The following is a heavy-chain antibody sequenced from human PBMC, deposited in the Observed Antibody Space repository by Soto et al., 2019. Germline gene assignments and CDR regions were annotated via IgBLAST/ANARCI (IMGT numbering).Heavy chain of an antibody. D-gene: IGHD3-9*01. CDR2: IIPIFGTA. CDR1: GETFSSYA. CDR3: ARGGLLRYFDWSPYYFDY. J-gene: IGHJ4*02. Sequence: FLVKVSWKASGETFSSYAISWVRQAPGQGLEWMGGIIPIFGTANYAQKFQGRVTITADESTSTAYMELSSLRSEDTAVYYCARGGLLRYFDWSPYYFDYWGQGTLVTVSS. V-gene: IGHV1-69*13.